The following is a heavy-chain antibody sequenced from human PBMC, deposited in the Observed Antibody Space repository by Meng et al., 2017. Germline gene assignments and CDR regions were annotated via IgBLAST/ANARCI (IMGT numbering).Heavy chain of an antibody. CDR2: INPNSGGT. D-gene: IGHD3-9*01. J-gene: IGHJ4*02. CDR1: GYTFTGYY. V-gene: IGHV1-2*06. CDR3: AREAITNYDILTGYPDY. Sequence: QWRLVQAGDEVKKPWASVKASCKASGYTFTGYYMPWVRQAPGQGLEWMGRINPNSGGTNYAQKFQGRVTMTRDTSIRTAYMELSRLRSDDTAVYYCAREAITNYDILTGYPDYWGQGTLVTVSS.